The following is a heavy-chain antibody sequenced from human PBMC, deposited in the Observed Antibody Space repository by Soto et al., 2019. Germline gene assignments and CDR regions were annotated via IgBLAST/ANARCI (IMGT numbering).Heavy chain of an antibody. J-gene: IGHJ1*01. CDR1: GFTFSSYG. CDR2: ISYDGSNK. CDR3: ARDRMGAVVRGSFSY. D-gene: IGHD3-10*01. Sequence: QVQLVESGGGVVQPGKSLRLSCAGSGFTFSSYGMDLVRQAPGKGLEWVAVISYDGSNKYYADSVKGRFTISRDNSKNTLYLQLSSLRADDTAVYYCARDRMGAVVRGSFSYLGRGTMVTVYS. V-gene: IGHV3-30*03.